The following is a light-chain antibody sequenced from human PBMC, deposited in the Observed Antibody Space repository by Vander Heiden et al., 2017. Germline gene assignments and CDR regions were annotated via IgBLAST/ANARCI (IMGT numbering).Light chain of an antibody. CDR3: NSYSSSSTRDV. J-gene: IGLJ1*01. V-gene: IGLV2-14*03. Sequence: QSALTPPASVSVSPGQSTPIPCTGTSSDVGGYSYVSWYRQHHSKAPKVLIYDVTNRASGVSNRFSGSKSGNAASLTISGIQAEDEADYYCNSYSSSSTRDVFGTGTKVTVL. CDR1: SSDVGGYSY. CDR2: DVT.